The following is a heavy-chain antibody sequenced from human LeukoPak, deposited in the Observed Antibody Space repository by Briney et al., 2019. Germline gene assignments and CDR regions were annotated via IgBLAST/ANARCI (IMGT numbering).Heavy chain of an antibody. CDR1: GYTFTSYY. J-gene: IGHJ5*02. CDR3: ARDRGGVGARNWFDP. V-gene: IGHV1-46*01. Sequence: GASVKDSCKASGYTFTSYYMHWVRQAPGQGLEWMGIINPSGGSTSYAQKFQGRVTMTRDTSTSTVYMELSSLRSEDTAVYYCARDRGGVGARNWFDPWGQGTLVTVSS. CDR2: INPSGGST. D-gene: IGHD1-26*01.